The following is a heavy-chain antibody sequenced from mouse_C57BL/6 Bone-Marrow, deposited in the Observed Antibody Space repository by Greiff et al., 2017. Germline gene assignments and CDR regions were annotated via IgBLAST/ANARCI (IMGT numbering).Heavy chain of an antibody. D-gene: IGHD1-1*01. CDR1: GFTFSNYW. CDR2: IRLKSDNYAT. V-gene: IGHV6-3*01. CDR3: TVEVTTVVEDY. Sequence: EVKVEESGGGLVQPGGSMKLSCVASGFTFSNYWMNWVRQSPEKGLEWVAQIRLKSDNYATHYAESVKGRFTISRDDSKSSVYLQMNNLRAEDTGIYYCTVEVTTVVEDYWGQGTTLTVSS. J-gene: IGHJ2*01.